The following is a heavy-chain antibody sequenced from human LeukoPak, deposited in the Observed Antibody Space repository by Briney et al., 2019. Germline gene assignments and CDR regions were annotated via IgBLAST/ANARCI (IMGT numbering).Heavy chain of an antibody. Sequence: GGSLRLSCVASAFSFRTYWMNWVRQAPGKGLEWVANINEDGSVKHYLDSVKGRFTISRDNAKNSLYLQMNSLRADDTAVYYCAVIDSNGGQVGLDYWGQGTQVTVSP. V-gene: IGHV3-7*01. CDR3: AVIDSNGGQVGLDY. J-gene: IGHJ4*02. D-gene: IGHD6-19*01. CDR1: AFSFRTYW. CDR2: INEDGSVK.